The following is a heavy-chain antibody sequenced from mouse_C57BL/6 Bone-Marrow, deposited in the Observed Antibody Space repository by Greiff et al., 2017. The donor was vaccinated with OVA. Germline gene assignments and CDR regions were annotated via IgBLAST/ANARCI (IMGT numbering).Heavy chain of an antibody. Sequence: QVQLQQPGAELVKPGASVKMSCKASGYTFTSYWITWVKQRPGQGLEWIGDIYPGSGSTNYNEKFKSKATLTVDTSSSTAYMQLSSLTSEDSAVYYCARSVTTVVPFAYWGQGTLVTVSA. CDR3: ARSVTTVVPFAY. D-gene: IGHD1-1*01. CDR2: IYPGSGST. V-gene: IGHV1-55*01. J-gene: IGHJ3*01. CDR1: GYTFTSYW.